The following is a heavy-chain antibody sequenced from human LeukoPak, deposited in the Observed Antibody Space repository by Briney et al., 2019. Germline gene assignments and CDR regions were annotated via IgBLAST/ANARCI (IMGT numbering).Heavy chain of an antibody. J-gene: IGHJ4*02. D-gene: IGHD1-26*01. V-gene: IGHV4-34*12. CDR1: GGSFDGYY. CDR2: IVYSGST. CDR3: ARGFGSYYNY. Sequence: SETLSLTCAVFGGSFDGYYWTWIRQSPEKGLEWIGEIVYSGSTNYNPSLKSRVIISADTSKVQFSLTLSSVTAADTAVYYCARGFGSYYNYWGQGTLVTVSS.